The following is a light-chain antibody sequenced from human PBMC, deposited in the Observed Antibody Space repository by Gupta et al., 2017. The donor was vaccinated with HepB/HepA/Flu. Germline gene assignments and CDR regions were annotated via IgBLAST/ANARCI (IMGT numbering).Light chain of an antibody. CDR1: SSNVGRDN. CDR2: NDD. Sequence: QPVLTHPPSASGTPGQRVAISCSGSSSNVGRDNVYWYRQLPGTAPKLLIYNDDRRPSGVPDRFSGSKSGTSASLAISGLRSEDEADYYCAAWDNSLSAYVFGTGTWVTVL. V-gene: IGLV1-47*02. J-gene: IGLJ1*01. CDR3: AAWDNSLSAYV.